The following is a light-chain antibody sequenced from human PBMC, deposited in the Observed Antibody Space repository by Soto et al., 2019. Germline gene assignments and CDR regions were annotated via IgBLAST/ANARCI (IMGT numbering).Light chain of an antibody. CDR3: CSYAGRYTWV. V-gene: IGLV2-11*01. J-gene: IGLJ1*01. CDR2: DVS. CDR1: SSDVGGYDY. Sequence: QSALTQPRSVSGSPGQSVTISCTGTSSDVGGYDYVSWYQQHPGKAPEFMIYDVSKRPSGVPDRFSGSKSGNTASLTISGLQADDAADYYCCSYAGRYTWVFGTGTKLTVL.